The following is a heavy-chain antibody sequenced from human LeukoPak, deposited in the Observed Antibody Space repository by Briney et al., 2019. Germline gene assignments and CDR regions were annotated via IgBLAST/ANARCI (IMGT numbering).Heavy chain of an antibody. CDR1: GFTFSNYW. J-gene: IGHJ5*02. D-gene: IGHD3-16*02. CDR3: AKNEGTYDYVWGSYQYWFDP. Sequence: GGSLRLSCGASGFTFSNYWMSWVRQAPGKGLEWVINISQDGSGKNYADSVKGRFTISRDNSKNTLYLQMNSLRAEDTAVYYCAKNEGTYDYVWGSYQYWFDPWGQGTLVTVSS. V-gene: IGHV3-7*03. CDR2: ISQDGSGK.